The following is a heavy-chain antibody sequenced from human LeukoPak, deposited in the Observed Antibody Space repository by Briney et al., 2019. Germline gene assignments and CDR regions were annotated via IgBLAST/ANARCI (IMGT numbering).Heavy chain of an antibody. D-gene: IGHD6-13*01. J-gene: IGHJ5*02. Sequence: ASVKVSCKASGYTFTGYYMHWVRQAPGQGLEWMGWINPNSGKTGYAQKFQGRVTITRNTSISTAYMELSSLRSEDTAVYYCARGRYSSSWYTACDPWGQGTLVTVSS. CDR1: GYTFTGYY. CDR3: ARGRYSSSWYTACDP. CDR2: INPNSGKT. V-gene: IGHV1-8*03.